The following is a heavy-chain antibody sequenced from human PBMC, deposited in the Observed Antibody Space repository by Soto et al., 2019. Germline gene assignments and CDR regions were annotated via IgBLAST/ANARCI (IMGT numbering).Heavy chain of an antibody. CDR2: ISGSGGST. CDR3: AKDRISSGWPYYFDY. J-gene: IGHJ4*02. D-gene: IGHD6-19*01. V-gene: IGHV3-23*01. Sequence: GGSLRLSCAASGFTFSSYAMSWVRQAPGKGLEWVSAISGSGGSTYYADSVKGRFTISRDNSKNTLYLQMNSLRAEDTAVYYCAKDRISSGWPYYFDYWGQGTLVTVSS. CDR1: GFTFSSYA.